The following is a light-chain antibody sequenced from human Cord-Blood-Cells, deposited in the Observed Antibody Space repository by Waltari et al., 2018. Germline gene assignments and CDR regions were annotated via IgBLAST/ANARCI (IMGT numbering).Light chain of an antibody. V-gene: IGLV1-47*01. CDR3: AAWDDSLSGYV. CDR1: SSNIGSNY. CDR2: RNN. J-gene: IGLJ1*01. Sequence: QSVLTQPPSASGTPGQRVTISCSGSSSNIGSNYVYWYQQLPGTAPKLPIYRNNQRPSGVPDRFSGSKAGTSASLAISGLRSEDEADDYCAAWDDSLSGYVFGTGTKVTVL.